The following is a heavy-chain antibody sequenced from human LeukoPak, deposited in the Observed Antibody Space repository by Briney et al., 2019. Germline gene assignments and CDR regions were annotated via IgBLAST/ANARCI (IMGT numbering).Heavy chain of an antibody. CDR3: ARDYSGYDFFDY. V-gene: IGHV3-33*01. Sequence: GGSLRLSCAASGFTFSRYGMHWVRQAPGKGLEWVAVIWYDGSNKYYADSVKGRFTISRDNSKNTLYLQMNSLRAEDTAVYYCARDYSGYDFFDYWGQGTLVTVSS. J-gene: IGHJ4*02. CDR2: IWYDGSNK. CDR1: GFTFSRYG. D-gene: IGHD5-12*01.